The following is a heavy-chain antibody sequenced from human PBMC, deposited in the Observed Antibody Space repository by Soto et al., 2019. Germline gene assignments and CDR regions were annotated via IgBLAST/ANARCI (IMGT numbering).Heavy chain of an antibody. CDR2: INPNSGGT. CDR3: ARDQMDTAMVTVGYYYYGMDV. V-gene: IGHV1-2*04. Sequence: GASVKVSCAASGYTFTGCYRQWVRQAHGQGLEWMGWINPNSGGTNYAQKFQGWVTMTRDTSISTAYMELSRLRSDDTAVYYCARDQMDTAMVTVGYYYYGMDVWDQGTTVTVSS. J-gene: IGHJ6*02. D-gene: IGHD5-18*01. CDR1: GYTFTGCY.